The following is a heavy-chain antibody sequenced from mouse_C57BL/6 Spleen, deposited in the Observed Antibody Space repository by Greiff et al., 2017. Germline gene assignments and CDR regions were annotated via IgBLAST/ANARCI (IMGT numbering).Heavy chain of an antibody. D-gene: IGHD2-12*01. CDR1: GYSITSGYY. CDR3: ARGYLYAMDY. V-gene: IGHV3-6*01. Sequence: EVQLQESGPGLVKPSQSLSLTCSVTGYSITSGYYWNWIRQFPGNKLEWMGYISYDGSNNYNPSLKNRISITRDTSKNQFFLKLNSVTTEDTATYYCARGYLYAMDYWGQGTSVTVSS. CDR2: ISYDGSN. J-gene: IGHJ4*01.